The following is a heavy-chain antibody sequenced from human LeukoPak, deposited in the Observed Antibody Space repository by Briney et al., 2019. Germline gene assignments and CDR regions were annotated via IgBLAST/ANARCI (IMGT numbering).Heavy chain of an antibody. CDR3: VRLRRNSNTSGFYYYYDY. J-gene: IGHJ4*02. CDR1: GYTFSSYS. CDR2: ISVRSNYI. Sequence: TGGSLRLSCAASGYTFSSYSINWVRQAPGKGLEWVSSISVRSNYIYYADSVRGRFSISRDDAGDSLYLQMNSLRAEDTAVYYCVRLRRNSNTSGFYYYYDYWGQGTLVTVSS. D-gene: IGHD2-2*01. V-gene: IGHV3-21*01.